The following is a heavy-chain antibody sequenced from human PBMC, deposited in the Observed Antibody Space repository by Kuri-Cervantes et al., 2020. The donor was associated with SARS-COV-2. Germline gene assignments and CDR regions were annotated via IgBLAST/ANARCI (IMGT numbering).Heavy chain of an antibody. CDR3: ARDGIAAAVDY. J-gene: IGHJ4*02. D-gene: IGHD6-13*01. Sequence: GESLKISCAASGFTFSSYSMNWVRQAPGKGLEWVSYISSSSTIYYADSVKGRFTISRDNAKNSLYLQMNSLRDEDTAVYYCARDGIAAAVDYWGQGTLVTVSS. CDR1: GFTFSSYS. V-gene: IGHV3-48*02. CDR2: ISSSSTI.